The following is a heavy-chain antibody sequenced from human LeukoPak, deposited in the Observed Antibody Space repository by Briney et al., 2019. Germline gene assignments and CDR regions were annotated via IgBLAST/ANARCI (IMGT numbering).Heavy chain of an antibody. D-gene: IGHD2-2*01. CDR1: GFTFGTYS. Sequence: GGSLRLSCAASGFTFGTYSMNWVRQAPGEGLEWVSSVSSSSSYIYYADSLKGRFTISRDNAKNSLYLQMNSLRAEDTAVYYCARTQLNSHYYYMDVWGKGTTVTVSS. J-gene: IGHJ6*03. CDR2: VSSSSSYI. V-gene: IGHV3-21*01. CDR3: ARTQLNSHYYYMDV.